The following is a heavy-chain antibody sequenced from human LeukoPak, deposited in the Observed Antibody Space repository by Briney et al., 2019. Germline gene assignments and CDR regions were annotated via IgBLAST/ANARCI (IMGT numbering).Heavy chain of an antibody. CDR3: VRLLGDSRGYYPRSFYIDS. CDR1: GYSITSGYY. V-gene: IGHV4-38-2*01. J-gene: IGHJ4*02. D-gene: IGHD3-22*01. CDR2: SYHRGNA. Sequence: PSETLSLTCAVSGYSITSGYYWGWIRQAPGKGLEWIGSSYHRGNAHYKSSLKGRVAISTDTSKNQFSLTLTSVTAAGTALYFCVRLLGDSRGYYPRSFYIDSWGQGILVSVSS.